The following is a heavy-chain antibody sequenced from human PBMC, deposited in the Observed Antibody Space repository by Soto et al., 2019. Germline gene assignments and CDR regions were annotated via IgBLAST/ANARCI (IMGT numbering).Heavy chain of an antibody. D-gene: IGHD4-17*01. Sequence: QVQLVQSGAEVKKPGASVKVSCKASGYTFTSYGISWVRQAPGQGLEWMGWISAYNGNTNYAQKLQGRVTMTTDTSTRTADMELRSLRSDDTAVYYCAGHYGGNSPFDYWGQGTLVTVSS. CDR2: ISAYNGNT. J-gene: IGHJ4*02. CDR3: AGHYGGNSPFDY. V-gene: IGHV1-18*01. CDR1: GYTFTSYG.